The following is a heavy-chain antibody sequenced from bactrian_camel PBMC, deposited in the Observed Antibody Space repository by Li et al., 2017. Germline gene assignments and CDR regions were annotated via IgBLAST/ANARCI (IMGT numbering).Heavy chain of an antibody. CDR3: ADFAGSSFNY. CDR1: RYTFTNNC. J-gene: IGHJ4*01. V-gene: IGHV3S53*01. Sequence: VQLVESGGGSVQAGGSPRLSCADSRYTFTNNCMGWFRQAPGKEREGVAVINRRGTTRYADFVTGRFTISRDPARNLVYLQLNSLKPEDTAVYYCADFAGSSFNYWGQGTQVTVS. D-gene: IGHD5*01. CDR2: INRRGTT.